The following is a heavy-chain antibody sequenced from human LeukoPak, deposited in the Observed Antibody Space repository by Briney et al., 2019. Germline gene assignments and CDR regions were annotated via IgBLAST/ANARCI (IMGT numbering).Heavy chain of an antibody. V-gene: IGHV3-23*01. CDR1: GFTFSSYA. CDR3: AKVRVVGDYNWFFDL. Sequence: GGSLRLSCAASGFTFSSYAMSWVRQAPGKGLEWVSAIVGSGASTYYADSVKGRFTISRDNYKNTLHLQMNSLRAEDTAIYHCAKVRVVGDYNWFFDLWGRGTLVSVSS. D-gene: IGHD4-17*01. J-gene: IGHJ2*01. CDR2: IVGSGAST.